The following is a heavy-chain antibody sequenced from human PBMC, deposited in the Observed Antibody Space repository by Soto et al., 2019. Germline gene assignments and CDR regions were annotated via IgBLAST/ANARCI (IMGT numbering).Heavy chain of an antibody. Sequence: SETLSLTCTVSGGSISSYYWSWIRQPPGKGLEWIGYIYYSGSTNYNPSLKSRVTISVDTSKNQFSLKLSSVTAADTAVYYCARDRHSRGWLELNNWFDPWGQGTLVTVSS. CDR3: ARDRHSRGWLELNNWFDP. V-gene: IGHV4-59*01. CDR2: IYYSGST. D-gene: IGHD6-19*01. J-gene: IGHJ5*02. CDR1: GGSISSYY.